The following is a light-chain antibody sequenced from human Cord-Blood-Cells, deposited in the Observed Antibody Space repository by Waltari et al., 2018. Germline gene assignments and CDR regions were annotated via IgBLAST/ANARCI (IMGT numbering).Light chain of an antibody. V-gene: IGLV2-23*01. CDR2: EDS. CDR1: SSEVGRYNR. CDR3: CSYAGSSTLGV. J-gene: IGLJ2*01. Sequence: QSALTPPASVSGSPGQSITISCTGNSSEVGRYNRATWYQQHPGKAPKLMIYEDSKRPSGVSNRFSGSKSGNTASLTISGLQAEDEADYYCCSYAGSSTLGVFGGGTKLTVL.